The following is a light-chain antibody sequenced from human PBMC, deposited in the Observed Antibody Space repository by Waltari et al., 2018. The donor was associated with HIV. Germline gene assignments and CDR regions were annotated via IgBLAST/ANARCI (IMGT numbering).Light chain of an antibody. V-gene: IGLV1-44*01. CDR3: ASWDDSLNGPV. Sequence: QSVLTQPPSASGTPEQRVTLSCSGSTSYIRRITLSWVQQFPGTAPKLLIYGKNQRPSGVPDRFSGAKSGTSASLAISGLQSEDEAEYYCASWDDSLNGPVFGGGTKLTVV. CDR1: TSYIRRIT. CDR2: GKN. J-gene: IGLJ2*01.